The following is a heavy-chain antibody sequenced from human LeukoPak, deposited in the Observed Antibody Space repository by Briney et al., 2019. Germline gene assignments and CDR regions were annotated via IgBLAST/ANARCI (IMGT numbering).Heavy chain of an antibody. J-gene: IGHJ4*02. D-gene: IGHD5-18*01. CDR1: GGTFSSYA. CDR2: IIPIFGTA. Sequence: SVKVSCKASGGTFSSYAISWVRQAPGQGLEWMGGIIPIFGTANYAQKFQGRVTITADKSTSTAYMELSSLRSEDTAVYYCAREEIVPRIQGYFDYWGQGTLVTVSS. V-gene: IGHV1-69*06. CDR3: AREEIVPRIQGYFDY.